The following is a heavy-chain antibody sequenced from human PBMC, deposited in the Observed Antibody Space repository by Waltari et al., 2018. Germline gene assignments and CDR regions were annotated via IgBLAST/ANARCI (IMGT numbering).Heavy chain of an antibody. J-gene: IGHJ6*03. CDR2: INKDGSSI. V-gene: IGHV3-74*01. D-gene: IGHD2-15*01. Sequence: EVQLVESGGRLVPPGGSLRISCAVSGFTFSTSWMHWVCQAPGEGLVWVSRINKDGSSISYADSVEGRFTISRDNAKKTLYLQMNSLRAEDTGVYYCAREGPQLSDYMDVWGKGTTVNVSS. CDR1: GFTFSTSW. CDR3: AREGPQLSDYMDV.